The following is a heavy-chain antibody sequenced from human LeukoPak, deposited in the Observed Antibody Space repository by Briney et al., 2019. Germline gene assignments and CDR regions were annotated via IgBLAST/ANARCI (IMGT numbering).Heavy chain of an antibody. Sequence: SETLSLTCTVSGVTISNYYWSWIRQPPGKGLECIGHIYYSGSTNYNPSLKSRVTISLDTSKNQFSLKLNSVTAADTAVYYCARLSIASRVRIFDYWGQGTLVTVSS. CDR1: GVTISNYY. J-gene: IGHJ4*02. CDR3: ARLSIASRVRIFDY. CDR2: IYYSGST. V-gene: IGHV4-59*08. D-gene: IGHD6-6*01.